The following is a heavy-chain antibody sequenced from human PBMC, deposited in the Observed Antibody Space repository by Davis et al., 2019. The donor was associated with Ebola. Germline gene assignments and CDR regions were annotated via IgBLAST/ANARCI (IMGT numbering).Heavy chain of an antibody. D-gene: IGHD6-19*01. CDR3: VRHIAVSAYEF. V-gene: IGHV3-7*03. J-gene: IGHJ4*02. CDR2: IKNDGSEK. CDR1: GFTFSNYW. Sequence: PGGSLRLSCVASGFTFSNYWMSWVRQAPGKGPEWVANIKNDGSEKYFVDSVKGRFAISRDNAKNSLHLQMNSLRPEDTAVYYCVRHIAVSAYEFWGPGTLVTVSS.